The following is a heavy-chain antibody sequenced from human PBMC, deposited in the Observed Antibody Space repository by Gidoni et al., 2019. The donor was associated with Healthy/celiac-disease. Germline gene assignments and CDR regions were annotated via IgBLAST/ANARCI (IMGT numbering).Heavy chain of an antibody. CDR1: GDTFRSDG. D-gene: IGHD4-17*01. CDR2: ISNDGSNK. Sequence: VQLVEYGGGLVRPGGTRRLSCAASGDTFRSDGMHWGRQGQGKGREGRAVISNDGSNKYYADAVKGRCNSSRDNYKNTMYLKMNSLRAEDTAVYDWEKGGINYGEYRDDFDIWGQGTMVTVSS. J-gene: IGHJ3*02. V-gene: IGHV3-30*18. CDR3: EKGGINYGEYRDDFDI.